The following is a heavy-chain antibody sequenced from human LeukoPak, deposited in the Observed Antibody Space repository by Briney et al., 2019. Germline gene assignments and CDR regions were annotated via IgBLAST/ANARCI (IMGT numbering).Heavy chain of an antibody. CDR3: AKAFEYNGLRGEGGSFDY. J-gene: IGHJ4*02. V-gene: IGHV3-13*01. Sequence: GGSLRLSCAASGFNISKYDMHWVRQTTKRRLEWVSGIGIPGDAYYVDAAKGRFTISRENAKNPVYLQMNSLRDGDTAVYFCAKAFEYNGLRGEGGSFDYWGQGAQVTVSS. D-gene: IGHD3-10*01. CDR2: IGIPGDA. CDR1: GFNISKYD.